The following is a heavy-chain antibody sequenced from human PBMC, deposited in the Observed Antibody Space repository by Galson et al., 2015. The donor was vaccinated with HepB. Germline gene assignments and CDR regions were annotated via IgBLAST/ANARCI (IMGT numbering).Heavy chain of an antibody. CDR1: GYTFTSYG. Sequence: SVKVSCKAPGYTFTSYGISWVRQAPGQGLEWMGWISAYNGNTNYAQKLQGRVTMTTDTSTSTAYMELRSLRSDDTAVYYCARVQETFGGVIVHFDYWGQGTLVTVSS. CDR3: ARVQETFGGVIVHFDY. D-gene: IGHD3-16*02. J-gene: IGHJ4*02. CDR2: ISAYNGNT. V-gene: IGHV1-18*01.